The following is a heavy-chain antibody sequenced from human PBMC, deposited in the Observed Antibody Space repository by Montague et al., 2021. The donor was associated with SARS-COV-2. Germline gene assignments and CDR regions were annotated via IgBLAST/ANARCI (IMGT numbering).Heavy chain of an antibody. CDR1: TFTVSSNY. V-gene: IGHV3-53*04. CDR3: ARTKDDYYDSSGPLDY. D-gene: IGHD3-22*01. CDR2: IYKDGTT. J-gene: IGHJ4*02. Sequence: SLRLSCAASTFTVSSNYMSWVRQAPGKGLEWVSVIYKDGTTDYADYVKGRYTISRHNSKNTQFLQMNSLTAEDTAMYYCARTKDDYYDSSGPLDYWGQGTLVTVSS.